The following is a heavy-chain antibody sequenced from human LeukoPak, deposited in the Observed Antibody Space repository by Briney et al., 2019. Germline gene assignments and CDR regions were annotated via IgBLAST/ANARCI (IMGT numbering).Heavy chain of an antibody. D-gene: IGHD6-25*01. CDR3: AKEPYSSVYYFYYMDV. V-gene: IGHV3-30*02. Sequence: AGESLKISCAASGFTFSTCGMHWVRQAPGKGLEWVAFIRYGGSDIYYGDSVKGRFTISRDNSKNTLYLQMNSLRGEDTAVYYCAKEPYSSVYYFYYMDVWGKGTTVTVSS. CDR2: IRYGGSDI. CDR1: GFTFSTCG. J-gene: IGHJ6*03.